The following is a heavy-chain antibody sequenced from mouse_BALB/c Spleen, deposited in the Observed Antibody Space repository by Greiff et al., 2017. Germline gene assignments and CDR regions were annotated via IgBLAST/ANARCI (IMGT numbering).Heavy chain of an antibody. V-gene: IGHV1-7*01. Sequence: QVHVKQSGAELAKPGASVKMSCKASGYTFTSYWMHWVKQRPGQGLEWIGYINPSTGYTEYNQKFKDKATLTADKSSSTAYMQLSSLTSEDSAVYYCARDDGYYPAWFAYWGQGTLVTVSA. CDR1: GYTFTSYW. D-gene: IGHD2-3*01. CDR3: ARDDGYYPAWFAY. CDR2: INPSTGYT. J-gene: IGHJ3*01.